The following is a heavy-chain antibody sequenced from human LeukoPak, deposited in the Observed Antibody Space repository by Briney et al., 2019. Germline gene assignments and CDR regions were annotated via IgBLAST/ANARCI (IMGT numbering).Heavy chain of an antibody. CDR3: ARRLRDYVWGSYRPAGAFDI. V-gene: IGHV4-59*08. J-gene: IGHJ3*02. Sequence: SETLSLTCTVSGGSISSYYWSWIRQPPGKGLEWIGYIYYSGSTNYNPSLKSRVTISVDTSKNQFSLKLSSVTAADTAVYYCARRLRDYVWGSYRPAGAFDIWGQGTMVTVSS. CDR1: GGSISSYY. D-gene: IGHD3-16*02. CDR2: IYYSGST.